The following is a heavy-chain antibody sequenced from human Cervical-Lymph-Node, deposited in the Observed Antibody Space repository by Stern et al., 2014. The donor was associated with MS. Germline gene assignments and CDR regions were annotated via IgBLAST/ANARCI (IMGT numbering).Heavy chain of an antibody. D-gene: IGHD5-12*01. Sequence: QVQLQESGPGLVKPSGTLSLTCAVSGDSISETNWWGWVRQPPGKGLEWIGEIYHSETTNYNSSLKSRVTISIDTSKNQFSLELSSVTAADTAVYFCARVHSGYDWFDYWGQGTLVTVSS. V-gene: IGHV4-4*02. CDR1: GDSISETNW. CDR2: IYHSETT. CDR3: ARVHSGYDWFDY. J-gene: IGHJ4*02.